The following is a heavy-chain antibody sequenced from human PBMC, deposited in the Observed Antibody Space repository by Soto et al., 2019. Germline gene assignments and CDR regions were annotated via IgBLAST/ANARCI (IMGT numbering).Heavy chain of an antibody. J-gene: IGHJ5*02. CDR3: ATIKRSSHCRACNWFDP. Sequence: QVQLQQWGAGLLKPSETLSLTCAVYGGSFSGYYWSWIRQPPGKGLEWIGEINHSGSTNYNPSLMSRVTISVDTSKNQFSLRLSSVTAADTAVYYCATIKRSSHCRACNWFDPWGQGTLVTVSS. V-gene: IGHV4-34*01. D-gene: IGHD6-13*01. CDR2: INHSGST. CDR1: GGSFSGYY.